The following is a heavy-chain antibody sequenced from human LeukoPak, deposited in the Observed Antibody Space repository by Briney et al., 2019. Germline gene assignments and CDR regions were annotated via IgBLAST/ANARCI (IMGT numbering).Heavy chain of an antibody. V-gene: IGHV3-9*01. J-gene: IGHJ4*02. CDR1: GFTFDDYA. D-gene: IGHD3-16*02. CDR2: ISWNSGSI. CDR3: AKDVNRLGELSPFDY. Sequence: PGGSLRLSCAASGFTFDDYAMHWVRQAPGKGLEWVSGISWNSGSIGYADSVKGRFTISRDNAKNSLYLQMNSLRAEDTALYYCAKDVNRLGELSPFDYWGQGTLVTVSS.